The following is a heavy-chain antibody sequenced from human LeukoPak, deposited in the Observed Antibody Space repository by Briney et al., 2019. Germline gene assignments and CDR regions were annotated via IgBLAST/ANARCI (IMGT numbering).Heavy chain of an antibody. D-gene: IGHD3-22*01. CDR2: IYYSGSI. CDR3: ARENPSGYYNRPIDY. J-gene: IGHJ4*02. V-gene: IGHV4-59*01. Sequence: SETLSLTCTVSGASISSYYWSWIRQLPGKGLEWIGDIYYSGSIKYNPSLKSRVTMSVDTSKNQFSLKLSSVTAADTAIYYCARENPSGYYNRPIDYWGQGTLVTVSS. CDR1: GASISSYY.